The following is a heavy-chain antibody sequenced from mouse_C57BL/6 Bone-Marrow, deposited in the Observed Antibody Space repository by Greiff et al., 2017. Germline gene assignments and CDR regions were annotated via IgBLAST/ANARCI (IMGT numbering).Heavy chain of an antibody. CDR3: AVDYYGSSPTPFAY. J-gene: IGHJ3*01. V-gene: IGHV14-3*01. CDR2: IDPANGNT. D-gene: IGHD1-1*01. CDR1: GFNIKNTY. Sequence: EEQLQQSVAELVRPGASVKLSCTASGFNIKNTYMHWVKQRPEQGLEWIGRIDPANGNTKYAPKFQGKATITADTSSNTAYLQLSSLTSEDTAIYYCAVDYYGSSPTPFAYWGQGTLVTVSA.